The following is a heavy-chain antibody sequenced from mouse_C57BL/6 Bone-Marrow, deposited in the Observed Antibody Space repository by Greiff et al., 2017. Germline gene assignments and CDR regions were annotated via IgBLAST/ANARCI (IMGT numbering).Heavy chain of an antibody. CDR2: INPYNGGT. V-gene: IGHV1-19*01. Sequence: EVQGVESGPVLVKPGASVKMSCKASGYTFTDYYMNWVKQSHGKSLEWIGVINPYNGGTSYNQKFKGKATLTVDKSSSTAYMELNSLTSEDSAVYSCAREGGGSSPWYFDVWGTGTTVTVSS. CDR3: AREGGGSSPWYFDV. J-gene: IGHJ1*03. D-gene: IGHD1-1*01. CDR1: GYTFTDYY.